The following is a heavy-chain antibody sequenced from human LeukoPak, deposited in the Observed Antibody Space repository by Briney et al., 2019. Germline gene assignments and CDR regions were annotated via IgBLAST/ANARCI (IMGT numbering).Heavy chain of an antibody. CDR1: GFTFSSYS. D-gene: IGHD3-10*01. J-gene: IGHJ3*02. V-gene: IGHV3-30*14. CDR3: ARDLGRLGEDAFDI. Sequence: PGGSLRLSCAASGFTFSSYSMNWVRQAPGKGLEWVAFISYDGSNKYYADSVKGRFTISRDNSKNTLYLQMNSLRAEDTAVYYCARDLGRLGEDAFDIWGQGTMVTVSS. CDR2: ISYDGSNK.